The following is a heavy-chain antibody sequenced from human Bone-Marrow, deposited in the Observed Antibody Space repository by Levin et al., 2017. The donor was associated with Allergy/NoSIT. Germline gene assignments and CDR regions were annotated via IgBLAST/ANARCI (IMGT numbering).Heavy chain of an antibody. CDR2: INHVGTT. CDR1: GGSFSDYY. D-gene: IGHD4-23*01. J-gene: IGHJ1*01. Sequence: SETLSLTCAVYGGSFSDYYWSWVRQPPGKGLEWIGEINHVGTTDYNPSLKSRVTMSVDSSKNQFSLKLNSVTAADTAVYYCARVRPDPVVGWGQGTLVTVSS. V-gene: IGHV4-34*01. CDR3: ARVRPDPVVG.